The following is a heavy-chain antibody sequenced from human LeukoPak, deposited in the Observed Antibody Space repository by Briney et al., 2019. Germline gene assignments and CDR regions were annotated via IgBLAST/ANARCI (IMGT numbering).Heavy chain of an antibody. Sequence: ASVKVSCKASGYTFTSYGISWVRQAPGQGLEWMGWISAYNGNTNYAQKLQGRVTMTTDTSTSTAYMELGSLRSDDTVVHYCARVVVVPAATYYYYYGMDVWGQGTTVTVSS. CDR3: ARVVVVPAATYYYYYGMDV. J-gene: IGHJ6*02. V-gene: IGHV1-18*01. CDR1: GYTFTSYG. CDR2: ISAYNGNT. D-gene: IGHD2-2*01.